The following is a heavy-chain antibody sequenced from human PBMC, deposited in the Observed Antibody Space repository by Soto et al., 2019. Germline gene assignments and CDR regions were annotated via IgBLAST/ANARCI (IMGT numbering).Heavy chain of an antibody. Sequence: QVHLVQSGAEVKKPGASVKVSCKGSGYDFTTYGITWVRQAPGQGLEWMAWISAHNGNTDYAQKLQGRVTVTRDTSTSTAYIELRSLRSDATAMYYCARGRYGDYWGQGALVTVSS. CDR2: ISAHNGNT. CDR3: ARGRYGDY. D-gene: IGHD1-1*01. V-gene: IGHV1-18*01. CDR1: GYDFTTYG. J-gene: IGHJ4*02.